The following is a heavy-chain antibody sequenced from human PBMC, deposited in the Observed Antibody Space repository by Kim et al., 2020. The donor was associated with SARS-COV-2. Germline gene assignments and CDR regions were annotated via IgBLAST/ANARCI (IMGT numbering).Heavy chain of an antibody. Sequence: KSRITINPDTSKNQFSLQLNSVTPEDTAVYYCARTYYYDSSGYWGDAFDIWGQGTMVTVSS. V-gene: IGHV6-1*01. J-gene: IGHJ3*02. CDR3: ARTYYYDSSGYWGDAFDI. D-gene: IGHD3-22*01.